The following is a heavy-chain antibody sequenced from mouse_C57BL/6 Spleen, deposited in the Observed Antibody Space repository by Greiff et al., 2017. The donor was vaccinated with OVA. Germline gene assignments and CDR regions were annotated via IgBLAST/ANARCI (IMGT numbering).Heavy chain of an antibody. J-gene: IGHJ2*01. CDR1: GYTFTSYW. D-gene: IGHD1-1*01. V-gene: IGHV1-64*01. CDR3: ARIGDATVVADFDY. CDR2: IHPNSGST. Sequence: QVQLQQPGAELVKPGASVKLSCKASGYTFTSYWMHWVKQRPGQGLEWIGMIHPNSGSTNYNEKFKSKATLTVDKSSSTAYMQLSSLTSEDSAVYYGARIGDATVVADFDYWGQGTTLTVSS.